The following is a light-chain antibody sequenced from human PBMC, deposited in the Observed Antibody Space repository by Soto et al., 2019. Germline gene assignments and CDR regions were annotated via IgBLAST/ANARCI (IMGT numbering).Light chain of an antibody. CDR3: QQHKSYPLT. Sequence: DIQLTQSPSFLSASVGDRVTITCRASQGISSYFAWYQQKPGQAPKLLIYASSTLQSGVPSRFSGSGSGTEFTLTISSLQPEDFATYYCQQHKSYPLTFGGGTKVEI. V-gene: IGKV1-9*01. CDR2: ASS. J-gene: IGKJ4*01. CDR1: QGISSY.